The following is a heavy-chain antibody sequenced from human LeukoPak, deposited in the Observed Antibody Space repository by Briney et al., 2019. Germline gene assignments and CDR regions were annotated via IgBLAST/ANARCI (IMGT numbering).Heavy chain of an antibody. Sequence: GGSLRLSCVASGFTFSSYEMNWVRQAPGKGLEWVSYISNSGSTIYYADSVKGRFTISRDNAKNSLYLQMNSLRAEDTAVYYCAREGGGYNYGYYYYYMDVWGKGTTVTISS. CDR2: ISNSGSTI. V-gene: IGHV3-48*03. J-gene: IGHJ6*03. CDR1: GFTFSSYE. CDR3: AREGGGYNYGYYYYYMDV. D-gene: IGHD5-18*01.